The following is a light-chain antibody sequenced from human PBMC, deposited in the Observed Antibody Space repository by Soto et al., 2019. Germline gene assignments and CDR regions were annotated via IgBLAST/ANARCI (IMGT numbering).Light chain of an antibody. CDR1: QDISNF. Sequence: DIQMTQSPSSLSASVGDTVTITCRASQDISNFLAWFQQKPGEAPKSLIYASSSLQSGVPSKFSGSGSGTDFTLTINSLQPVDFATYYCQQYHSYPVTFGGGTKVEIK. CDR2: ASS. V-gene: IGKV1-16*02. CDR3: QQYHSYPVT. J-gene: IGKJ4*01.